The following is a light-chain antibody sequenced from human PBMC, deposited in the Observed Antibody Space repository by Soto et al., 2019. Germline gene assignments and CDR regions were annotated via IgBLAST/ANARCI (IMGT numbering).Light chain of an antibody. CDR1: SSDVGGYNY. CDR3: SSYAGSTYV. J-gene: IGLJ1*01. Sequence: QSVLTQPASVSGSPGQSITISCTGTSSDVGGYNYVSWYQQHPGKAPKLMIYDVSSRPSGVSNRFSGAKSGNTASLTISGLQAEDEADYYCSSYAGSTYVFGTGTKLTVL. CDR2: DVS. V-gene: IGLV2-14*01.